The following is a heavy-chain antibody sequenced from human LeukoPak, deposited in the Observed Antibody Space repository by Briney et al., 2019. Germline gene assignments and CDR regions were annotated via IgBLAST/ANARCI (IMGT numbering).Heavy chain of an antibody. CDR2: IYYSGTT. CDR3: ARLVVPAAMGHGLDY. D-gene: IGHD2-2*01. J-gene: IGHJ4*02. CDR1: GGSFSSTSYY. Sequence: PSETLSLTCIVSGGSFSSTSYYWGWIRQPPGKGLEWIGTIYYSGTTYYNPSLKSRVTISVDTSKNQFSLKLSSVTAADTAVYYCARLVVPAAMGHGLDYWGQGTMVTVSS. V-gene: IGHV4-39*01.